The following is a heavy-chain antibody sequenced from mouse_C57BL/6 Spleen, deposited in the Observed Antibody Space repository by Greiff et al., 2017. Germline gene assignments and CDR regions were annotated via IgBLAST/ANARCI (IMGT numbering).Heavy chain of an antibody. CDR3: ARERITTGVFDY. J-gene: IGHJ2*01. V-gene: IGHV1-64*01. D-gene: IGHD1-1*01. CDR2: IHPNSGST. CDR1: GYTFTSYW. Sequence: QVQLQQPGAELVKPGASVKLSCKASGYTFTSYWMHWVKQRPGQGLEWIGMIHPNSGSTNYNEKFKSKATLTVDKSSSTAYMQLSSLTSEDSAVYYCARERITTGVFDYWGQGTTLTVSS.